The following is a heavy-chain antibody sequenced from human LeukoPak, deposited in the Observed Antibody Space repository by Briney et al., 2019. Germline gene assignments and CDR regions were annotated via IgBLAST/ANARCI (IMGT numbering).Heavy chain of an antibody. Sequence: SETLSLTCAVSDDPFSSHYWTWIRQPPGKGLEWIGYISYIGSTNYNPSLKSRVTISIDTSKNQFSLKLSSVTAADTAVYYCARDQVTVTKGFDIWGQGTMVSVSS. CDR2: ISYIGST. V-gene: IGHV4-59*11. CDR1: DDPFSSHY. D-gene: IGHD4-17*01. CDR3: ARDQVTVTKGFDI. J-gene: IGHJ3*02.